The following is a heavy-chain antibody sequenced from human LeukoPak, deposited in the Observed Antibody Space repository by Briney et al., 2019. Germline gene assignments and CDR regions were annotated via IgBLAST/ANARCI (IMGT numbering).Heavy chain of an antibody. V-gene: IGHV4-34*01. CDR1: GGSFSGYY. D-gene: IGHD6-6*01. J-gene: IGHJ3*02. CDR3: ARPSPGYSSSYDAFDI. CDR2: INHSGST. Sequence: SETLSLTCAVYGGSFSGYYWSWIRQPPGEGLEWIGEINHSGSTNYNPSLKSRVTISVDTSKNQFSLKLSSVTAADTAVYYCARPSPGYSSSYDAFDIWGQGTMVTVSP.